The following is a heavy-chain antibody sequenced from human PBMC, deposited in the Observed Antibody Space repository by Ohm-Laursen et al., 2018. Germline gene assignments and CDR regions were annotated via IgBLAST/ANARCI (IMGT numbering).Heavy chain of an antibody. CDR1: GFSLSTSGVS. CDR3: AHRHWGSPQVDY. D-gene: IGHD7-27*01. J-gene: IGHJ4*02. Sequence: PTQTLTLTCTFSGFSLSTSGVSVGWIRQPPGKALEWLALIYWNDDKRYRPSLQSRLTITKDTSKNQVVLTLANMDPVDTATYYCAHRHWGSPQVDYWGQGTLVTVSS. CDR2: IYWNDDK. V-gene: IGHV2-5*01.